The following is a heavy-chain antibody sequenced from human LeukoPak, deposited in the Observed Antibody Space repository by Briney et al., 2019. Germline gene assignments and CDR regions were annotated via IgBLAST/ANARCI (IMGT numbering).Heavy chain of an antibody. CDR2: IYHSGST. D-gene: IGHD3-10*01. CDR1: GGSISSGGYS. V-gene: IGHV4-30-2*01. CDR3: ARALVRGAPRVWFDP. J-gene: IGHJ5*02. Sequence: PSQTLSLTCAVSGGSISSGGYSWSWIRQPPGKGLEWIGYIYHSGSTYYNPSLKSRVTISADRSKNQFSLKLSSVTAADTAVYYCARALVRGAPRVWFDPWGQGTLVTVSS.